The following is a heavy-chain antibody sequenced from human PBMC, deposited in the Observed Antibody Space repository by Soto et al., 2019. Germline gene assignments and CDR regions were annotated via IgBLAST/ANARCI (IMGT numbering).Heavy chain of an antibody. CDR3: ARDLYDSVWGSYYGMDV. J-gene: IGHJ6*02. CDR1: GFTFSYYC. CDR2: ISSSSSST. Sequence: PGGSRRRSWAASGFTFSYYCMSWCRQAPGKGLEWVSYISSSSSSTNYADSVKGRFTISRDNAKNSLYLQMNSRRAEDTAVYYCARDLYDSVWGSYYGMDVWGQGTTVTVSS. V-gene: IGHV3-11*06. D-gene: IGHD3-16*01.